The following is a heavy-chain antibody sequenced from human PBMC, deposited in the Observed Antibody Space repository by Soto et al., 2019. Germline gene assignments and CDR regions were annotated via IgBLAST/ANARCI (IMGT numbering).Heavy chain of an antibody. CDR3: GKVADSGYYTVER. J-gene: IGHJ4*02. Sequence: GGSLRLSCAASGFTFGNYWMTWVRQAPGKGLEWVANIKGDGSAKSYLDSVRGRFTVSRDNAENSLFLQMNILRAEDTALYYCGKVADSGYYTVERWGQGTLVTVSS. V-gene: IGHV3-7*05. CDR2: IKGDGSAK. D-gene: IGHD3-22*01. CDR1: GFTFGNYW.